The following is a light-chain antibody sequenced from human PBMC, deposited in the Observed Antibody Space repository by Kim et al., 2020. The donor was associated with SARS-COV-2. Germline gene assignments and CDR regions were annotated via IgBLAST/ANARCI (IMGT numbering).Light chain of an antibody. CDR1: KVGDKY. CDR2: QDS. CDR3: QAWDSSTVV. V-gene: IGLV3-1*01. J-gene: IGLJ2*01. Sequence: VSPGQTASITCSGDKVGDKYACWYQQKPGQSPVLGIYQDSKRPSGIPERFSGSNSGNTATLTISGTQAMDEADYYCQAWDSSTVVFGGGTQLTVL.